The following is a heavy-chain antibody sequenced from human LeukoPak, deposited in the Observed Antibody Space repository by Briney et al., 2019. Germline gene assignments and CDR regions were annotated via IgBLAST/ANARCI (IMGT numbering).Heavy chain of an antibody. D-gene: IGHD2-15*01. CDR3: ARSISTAGYCSGDSCYFWFDP. V-gene: IGHV4-31*03. CDR1: GGSISSGDYY. Sequence: PSQTLSLTCTVSGGSISSGDYYWSWIRQRPGKGLEWIGYIFYSGTTYYNPSLKSRVTISVDTCKNQFSLNLSSVTAADTAVYYCARSISTAGYCSGDSCYFWFDPWGQGTLVTVSS. CDR2: IFYSGTT. J-gene: IGHJ5*02.